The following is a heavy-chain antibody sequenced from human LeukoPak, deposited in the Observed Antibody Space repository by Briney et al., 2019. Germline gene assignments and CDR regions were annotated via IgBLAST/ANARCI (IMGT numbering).Heavy chain of an antibody. CDR3: AKDRWRDGSSSFDN. V-gene: IGHV1-18*01. J-gene: IGHJ4*02. CDR1: GYTFSSYS. D-gene: IGHD6-6*01. Sequence: ASVKVSFKASGYTFSSYSINWVRQAPGQGLEWMGWISTYNGNTNYAQKPQGRVTMTTDTSTSTAYMELRSLRSDDTAVYYCAKDRWRDGSSSFDNWGQGTLVTVSS. CDR2: ISTYNGNT.